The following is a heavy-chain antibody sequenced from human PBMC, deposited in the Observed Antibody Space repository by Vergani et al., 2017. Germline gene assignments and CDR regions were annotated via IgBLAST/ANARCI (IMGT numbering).Heavy chain of an antibody. D-gene: IGHD5-24*01. Sequence: QVQLVQSGSELKKPGASVKVSCKTSGHTFSNYEMNWVRQAPGQRLEWMGWINTKTGNPTYAQDFTGRFVFSLDTSVSTAYLEINNLQPEDSAVYFCATASWAQLWDLKHWGQGTRVTVSS. CDR3: ATASWAQLWDLKH. J-gene: IGHJ4*02. CDR1: GHTFSNYE. V-gene: IGHV7-4-1*02. CDR2: INTKTGNP.